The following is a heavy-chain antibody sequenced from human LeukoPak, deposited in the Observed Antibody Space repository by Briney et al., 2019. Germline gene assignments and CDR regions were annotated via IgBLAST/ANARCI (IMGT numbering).Heavy chain of an antibody. D-gene: IGHD1-26*01. CDR3: ARERQYSLNWFDP. CDR1: GGSISSYY. CDR2: IYYSGST. V-gene: IGHV4-59*01. J-gene: IGHJ5*02. Sequence: SETLSLTCTVSGGSISSYYWSWIRQPPGKGLEWIGYIYYSGSTNYNPSLKSRVTISVDTSKNQFSLKLSSVTAADTAVYYCARERQYSLNWFDPWGQGTLVTVSS.